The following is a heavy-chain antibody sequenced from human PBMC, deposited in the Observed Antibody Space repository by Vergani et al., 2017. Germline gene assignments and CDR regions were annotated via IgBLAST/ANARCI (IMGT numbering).Heavy chain of an antibody. D-gene: IGHD3-10*01. V-gene: IGHV4-30-4*08. Sequence: QVQLQESGPGLVKPSQTLSLTCTVSGGSISSGGSYWSWIRQHPGKGLEWIGYIYYSGRTKYTPSLKSRVTISVDTSKNQFSLKLSSVTAADTAVYYCARMVRGVIAFDYWGQGTLVTVSS. J-gene: IGHJ4*02. CDR1: GGSISSGGSY. CDR2: IYYSGRT. CDR3: ARMVRGVIAFDY.